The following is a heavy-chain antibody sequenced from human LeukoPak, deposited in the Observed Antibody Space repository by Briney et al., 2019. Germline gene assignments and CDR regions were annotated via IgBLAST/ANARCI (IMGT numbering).Heavy chain of an antibody. D-gene: IGHD1-26*01. V-gene: IGHV1-46*01. Sequence: ASVKVSCKASGYTFTSYYMHWVRQAPGRGLEWMGIINPSGGSTSCAQKFQGRVTMTRDTSTSTVYMELSSLRSEDTAVYYCARDLLPIGYIGSPVGATTGDNFDYWGQGTLVTVSS. CDR3: ARDLLPIGYIGSPVGATTGDNFDY. CDR1: GYTFTSYY. CDR2: INPSGGST. J-gene: IGHJ4*02.